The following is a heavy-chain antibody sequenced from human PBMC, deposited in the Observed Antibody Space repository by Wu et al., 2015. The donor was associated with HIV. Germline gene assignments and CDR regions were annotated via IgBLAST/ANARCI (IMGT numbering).Heavy chain of an antibody. D-gene: IGHD5-12*01. Sequence: QVQLVQSGAEVKKPGSSVKVSCGGTFSGYAINWVRQAPGQGLEWMGGIIPISGTADYAQKFQGRITITADESTRTTYMHLSSLRSEDTAVYYCARNTDSVATSLYSLGVWGQGTVVTVSS. CDR3: ARNTDSVATSLYSLGV. V-gene: IGHV1-69*13. CDR2: IIPISGTA. J-gene: IGHJ6*02. CDR1: GGTFSGYA.